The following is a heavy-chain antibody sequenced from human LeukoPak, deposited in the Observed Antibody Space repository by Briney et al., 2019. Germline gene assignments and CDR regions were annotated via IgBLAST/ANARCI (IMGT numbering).Heavy chain of an antibody. CDR2: IKQDGSEK. V-gene: IGHV3-7*01. D-gene: IGHD4-17*01. CDR1: GFTFSNAW. CDR3: ARAMWYGDIYFQH. J-gene: IGHJ1*01. Sequence: PGGSLRLSCAASGFTFSNAWMSWVRQAPGKGLEWVANIKQDGSEKYYVDSVKGRFTISRDNAKNSPYLQMNSLRAEDTAVYYCARAMWYGDIYFQHWGQGTLVTVSS.